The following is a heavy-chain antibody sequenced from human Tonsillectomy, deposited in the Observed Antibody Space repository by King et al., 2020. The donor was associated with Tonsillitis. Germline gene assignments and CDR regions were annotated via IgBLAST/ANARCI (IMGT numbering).Heavy chain of an antibody. Sequence: QLQESGPGLVKPSQTLSLTCTVSGGSISSDGDYWTWIRQHPGKGLEWLVYIYYNGDPYYNPSLKSQFTISVDTSKNQFSLNLSSVTAADTPVYYWARAGGYAHSWFEPWGQGTLVTVSS. V-gene: IGHV4-31*01. D-gene: IGHD5-18*01. J-gene: IGHJ5*02. CDR3: ARAGGYAHSWFEP. CDR1: GGSISSDGDY. CDR2: IYYNGDP.